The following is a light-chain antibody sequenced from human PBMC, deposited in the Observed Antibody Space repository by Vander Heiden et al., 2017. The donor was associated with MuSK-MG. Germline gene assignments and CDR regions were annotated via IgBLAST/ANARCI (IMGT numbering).Light chain of an antibody. CDR2: AAS. J-gene: IGKJ2*01. V-gene: IGKV3-20*01. Sequence: EIVLTQSPGTLSLSPGERATLSCRASQSITSSYLAWYRQRPGQAPRLLIYAASSRATGIPDRFSGSGSGTDFTLTISRLEPEDFAVYYCHQDNYSPHTFGQGTKMEIK. CDR1: QSITSSY. CDR3: HQDNYSPHT.